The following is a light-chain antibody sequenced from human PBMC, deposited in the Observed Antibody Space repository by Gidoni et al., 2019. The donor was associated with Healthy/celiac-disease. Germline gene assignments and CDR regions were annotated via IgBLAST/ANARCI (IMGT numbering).Light chain of an antibody. Sequence: EIVLTQSPGTLSLSPGERATLSCRASQSVSSSYLAWYQQKPGQAPRLLIYGASSRATGIPDRFSGSGSRTYFTLTISRLEPEDFAVYYCQQYGSSPPFTFGPGTKVDIK. CDR3: QQYGSSPPFT. J-gene: IGKJ3*01. V-gene: IGKV3-20*01. CDR2: GAS. CDR1: QSVSSSY.